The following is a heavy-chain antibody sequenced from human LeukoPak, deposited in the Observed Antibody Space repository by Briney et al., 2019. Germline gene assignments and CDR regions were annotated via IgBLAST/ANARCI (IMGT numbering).Heavy chain of an antibody. D-gene: IGHD3-22*01. V-gene: IGHV3-9*01. Sequence: SLRLSCAASGFTFYDYAMHWVRQAPGKGLEWVSGIRWNSGNIGYADSVKGRFTISRDNAKNSLYLQMNSLRTEDTAFYYCAKVPTGYYDSSGYYYFDYWGQGTLVTVSS. J-gene: IGHJ4*02. CDR1: GFTFYDYA. CDR2: IRWNSGNI. CDR3: AKVPTGYYDSSGYYYFDY.